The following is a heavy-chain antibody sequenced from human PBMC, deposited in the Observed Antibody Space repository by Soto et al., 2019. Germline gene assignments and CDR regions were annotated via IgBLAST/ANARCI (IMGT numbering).Heavy chain of an antibody. Sequence: PGESLKISCKGSGYSFIDYWIGWVRQVPGKGLEWMGVIYPGDSDTRYSPSFQGHVTISADKSISTAYLQWSSLKASDTAMYYCARLQAAAGDNDLTFDYWGQGTLVPVSS. CDR3: ARLQAAAGDNDLTFDY. CDR1: GYSFIDYW. CDR2: IYPGDSDT. D-gene: IGHD6-13*01. V-gene: IGHV5-51*01. J-gene: IGHJ4*02.